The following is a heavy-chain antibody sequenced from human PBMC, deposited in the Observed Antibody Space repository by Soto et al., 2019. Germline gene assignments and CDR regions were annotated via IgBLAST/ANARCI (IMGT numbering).Heavy chain of an antibody. Sequence: PSETLSLTCTVSGASISGHFWSWIRQPPGKGLEWIAYIYNSGSSYNPSLKSRVTISVDTSKNQLSLKLSSVIAADSAVYYCAKRRYCPSTTCFDYWGQGTLVTVSS. CDR2: IYNSGS. CDR1: GASISGHF. J-gene: IGHJ4*01. CDR3: AKRRYCPSTTCFDY. D-gene: IGHD2-2*01. V-gene: IGHV4-59*08.